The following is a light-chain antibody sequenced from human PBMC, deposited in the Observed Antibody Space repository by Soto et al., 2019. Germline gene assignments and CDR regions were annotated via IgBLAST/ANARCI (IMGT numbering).Light chain of an antibody. CDR1: QSIYNNY. CDR2: GAS. CDR3: QQPGSSRWT. Sequence: EIVLTQSPGTLSLSPGERATLSCRASQSIYNNYLAWYQQKPGQAPRLLIFGASSRATGIPDRFSGSASATDFSLTFSRLEPEDLAVYYCQQPGSSRWTFGEGTKVEIK. J-gene: IGKJ1*01. V-gene: IGKV3-20*01.